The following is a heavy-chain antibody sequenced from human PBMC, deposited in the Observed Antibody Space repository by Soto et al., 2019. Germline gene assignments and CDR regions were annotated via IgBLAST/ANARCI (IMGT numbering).Heavy chain of an antibody. Sequence: SETLSLTCAVYGGSFSGYYWSWIRQPPGKGLEWIGEINHSGSTNYNPSLKSRVTISVDTSKNQFSLKLSSVTAADTAVYYCASSIAARPAASDYWGQGTLVTVSP. J-gene: IGHJ4*02. CDR2: INHSGST. CDR3: ASSIAARPAASDY. D-gene: IGHD6-6*01. V-gene: IGHV4-34*01. CDR1: GGSFSGYY.